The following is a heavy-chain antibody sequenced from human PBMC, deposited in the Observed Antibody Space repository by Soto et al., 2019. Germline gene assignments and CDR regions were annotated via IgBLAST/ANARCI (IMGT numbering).Heavy chain of an antibody. CDR1: GCTISSGGYY. D-gene: IGHD5-18*01. CDR2: IYYSGST. CDR3: ARDAGRRSAMVLTYYYYGMDV. V-gene: IGHV4-31*03. J-gene: IGHJ6*02. Sequence: PSETLSLTCTVSGCTISSGGYYWIWIRQHPGKGLEWIGYIYYSGSTYYNPSLNSRVTISVDTSKNQFSLKLSSVTAADTAVYYCARDAGRRSAMVLTYYYYGMDVWGQWTTVTVSS.